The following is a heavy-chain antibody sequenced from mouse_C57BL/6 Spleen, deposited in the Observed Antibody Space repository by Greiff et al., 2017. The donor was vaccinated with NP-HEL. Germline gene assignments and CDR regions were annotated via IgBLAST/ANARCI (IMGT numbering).Heavy chain of an antibody. J-gene: IGHJ4*01. CDR2: IDPSDSYT. CDR1: GYTFTSYW. CDR3: ARYWDYYAMDY. D-gene: IGHD4-1*01. V-gene: IGHV1-69*01. Sequence: VQLQQPGAELVMPGASVKLSCKASGYTFTSYWMHWVKQRPGQGLEWIGEIDPSDSYTNYNQKFKGKSTLTVDKSSSTAYMQLSSLTSEDSAVYYCARYWDYYAMDYWGQGTSVTVSS.